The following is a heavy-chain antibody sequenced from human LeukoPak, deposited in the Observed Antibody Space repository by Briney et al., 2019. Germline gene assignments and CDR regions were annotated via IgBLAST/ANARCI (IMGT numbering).Heavy chain of an antibody. J-gene: IGHJ5*02. CDR1: GFTFSSYW. Sequence: GGSLRLSCAASGFTFSSYWMSWVRQAPGKGLEWVANIKQDGSGKYYVDSVKGRFTISRDNAKDSLYLQMNSLRAEDTAVYYCARDDCSSISCYHNWFDPWGQGTLVTVSS. D-gene: IGHD2-2*01. CDR2: IKQDGSGK. V-gene: IGHV3-7*01. CDR3: ARDDCSSISCYHNWFDP.